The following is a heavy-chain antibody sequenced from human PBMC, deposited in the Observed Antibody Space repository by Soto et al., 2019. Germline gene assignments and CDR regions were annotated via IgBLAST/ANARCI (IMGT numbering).Heavy chain of an antibody. D-gene: IGHD6-6*01. CDR1: GYTFTSYA. CDR3: ASLTSAARPLDY. Sequence: ASVKVSCKASGYTFTSYAMHWVRQAPGQRLEWMGWINAGNGNTKYSQKFQGRVTITRDTSASTAYMELSSLRSEDTAVYYCASLTSAARPLDYWGQGTLVTVSS. J-gene: IGHJ4*02. CDR2: INAGNGNT. V-gene: IGHV1-3*01.